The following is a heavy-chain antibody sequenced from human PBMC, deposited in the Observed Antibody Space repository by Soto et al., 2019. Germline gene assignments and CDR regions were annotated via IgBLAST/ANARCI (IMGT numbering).Heavy chain of an antibody. CDR2: ISSTTNYI. V-gene: IGHV3-21*06. CDR1: GFTFTRYS. Sequence: GGSLRLSCAASGFTFTRYSMNWVRQAPGKGLECVSSISSTTNYIYYGDSMKGRFTISRDNAKNSLYLEMNSLRAEDTAVYYCARESEDLTSNFDYWGQGTLVTVSS. CDR3: ARESEDLTSNFDY. J-gene: IGHJ4*02.